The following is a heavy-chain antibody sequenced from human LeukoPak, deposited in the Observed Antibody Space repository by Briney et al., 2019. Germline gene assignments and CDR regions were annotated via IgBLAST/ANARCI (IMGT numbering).Heavy chain of an antibody. CDR3: ARGLVWSGYLEYYFDY. V-gene: IGHV1-69*01. J-gene: IGHJ4*02. D-gene: IGHD3-3*01. CDR2: IIPIFGTA. CDR1: GGTFSSYA. Sequence: ASVKVSCKASGGTFSSYAISWVRQAPGQGLEWMGGIIPIFGTANYAQKFQGRVTITADESTSTAYMGLSSLRSEDTAVYYCARGLVWSGYLEYYFDYWGQGTLVTVSS.